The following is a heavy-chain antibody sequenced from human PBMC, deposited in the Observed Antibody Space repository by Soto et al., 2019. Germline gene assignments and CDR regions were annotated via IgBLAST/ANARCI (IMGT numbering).Heavy chain of an antibody. D-gene: IGHD3-10*01. J-gene: IGHJ4*02. CDR2: ISAYNGNT. CDR1: GYTYTSYG. V-gene: IGHV1-18*01. CDR3: ARGVPITPGLYFDY. Sequence: ASVKVSCKASGYTYTSYGISWVRQAPGQGFEWMGWISAYNGNTNYAQKLQGRVTMTTDTSTSTAYMELRSLRSDDTAVYYCARGVPITPGLYFDYWGQGTLVTVSS.